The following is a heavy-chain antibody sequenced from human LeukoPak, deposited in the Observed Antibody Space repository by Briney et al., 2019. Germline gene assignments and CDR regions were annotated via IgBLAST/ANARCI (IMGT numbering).Heavy chain of an antibody. CDR2: ISSSSSYI. Sequence: GGSLRLTCAASGFTFSSYSMCWVRQAPEKGLEWVSSISSSSSYIYYADSVKGRFTISRDNAKNSLYLQMNSLRAEDTAVYYCARDSVAGTGALLPWGQGTLVTVSS. V-gene: IGHV3-21*01. J-gene: IGHJ5*02. CDR3: ARDSVAGTGALLP. CDR1: GFTFSSYS. D-gene: IGHD6-19*01.